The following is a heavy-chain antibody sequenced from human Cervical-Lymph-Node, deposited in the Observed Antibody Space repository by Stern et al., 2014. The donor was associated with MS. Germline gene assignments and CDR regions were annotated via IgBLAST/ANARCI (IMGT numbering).Heavy chain of an antibody. CDR3: ARPPPRRKWDDPNYGMDV. Sequence: VQLVQSGAEVKKPGESLKISCKGSGYTFTNNWIAWVRQMPGKGLEWMGIIYPDDSDIRYSPSLQGQVTISADKSISTAYLPGSGLKAADSAVYYCARPPPRRKWDDPNYGMDVWGQGTTVTVSS. V-gene: IGHV5-51*03. CDR2: IYPDDSDI. J-gene: IGHJ6*02. CDR1: GYTFTNNW. D-gene: IGHD1-1*01.